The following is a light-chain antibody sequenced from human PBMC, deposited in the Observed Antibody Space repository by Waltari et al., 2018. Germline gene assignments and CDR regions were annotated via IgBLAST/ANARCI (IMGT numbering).Light chain of an antibody. CDR1: QDISNS. V-gene: IGKV1-17*02. Sequence: DIQVTQSPSSLSASVGDSVSITRSASQDISNSLSWYQQKPGKPPKRLIYGVSSLQSGVPSRFSGSVSGTIFTLTINNLQAEDFTNYYCLQYKAAPRTFGQGTKVEV. CDR3: LQYKAAPRT. J-gene: IGKJ1*01. CDR2: GVS.